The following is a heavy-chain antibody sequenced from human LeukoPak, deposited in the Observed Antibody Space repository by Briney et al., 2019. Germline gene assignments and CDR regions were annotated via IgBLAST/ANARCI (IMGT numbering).Heavy chain of an antibody. Sequence: SETLSLTCAVYGGSFSGYYWSWIRQPPGKGLEWIGEINHSGGTNYNPSLKSRATISVDTSKNQFSLKLSSVTAADTAVYYCARVAAKTVNYWGQGTLVTVSS. J-gene: IGHJ4*02. CDR1: GGSFSGYY. V-gene: IGHV4-34*01. CDR3: ARVAAKTVNY. CDR2: INHSGGT. D-gene: IGHD2-15*01.